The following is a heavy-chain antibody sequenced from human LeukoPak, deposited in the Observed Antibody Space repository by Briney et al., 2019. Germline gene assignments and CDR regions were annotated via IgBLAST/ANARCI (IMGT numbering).Heavy chain of an antibody. V-gene: IGHV1-18*01. CDR1: GYTFTSYG. Sequence: ASVKVSCKASGYTFTSYGISWVRQAPGQGLEWMGWISAYNGNINYAQKLQGRVTMTTVTSTSTAYMELRSLRSDDTAVYYCARDYNGYSSGWYATPEGYWGQGTLVTVSS. J-gene: IGHJ4*02. CDR2: ISAYNGNI. D-gene: IGHD6-19*01. CDR3: ARDYNGYSSGWYATPEGY.